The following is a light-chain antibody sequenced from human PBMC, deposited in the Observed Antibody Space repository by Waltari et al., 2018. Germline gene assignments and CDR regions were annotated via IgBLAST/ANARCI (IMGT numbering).Light chain of an antibody. CDR3: CSYASAVV. CDR1: SSNVGTYNL. CDR2: DDI. V-gene: IGLV2-23*01. J-gene: IGLJ2*01. Sequence: QSALTQPASVSGSPGQSITISCTGISSNVGTYNLVSWYQQYPGRPPKLLLYDDINRPSGVSRPFHRASGVSSRVSGSRSDNTASLTISGLQAEDEAHYYCCSYASAVVFGGGTKLTVL.